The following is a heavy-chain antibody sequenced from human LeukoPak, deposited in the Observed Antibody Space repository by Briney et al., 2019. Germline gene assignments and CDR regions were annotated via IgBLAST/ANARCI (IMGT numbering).Heavy chain of an antibody. CDR2: INWNGGST. J-gene: IGHJ1*01. V-gene: IGHV3-20*04. D-gene: IGHD3-9*01. CDR3: VRTGRNAEYFQH. CDR1: GFTFDDYG. Sequence: GGSLRLSCAASGFTFDDYGMSWVRQAPGKGLEWVSGINWNGGSTGYADSVKGRFTISRDNAKNSLYLQMNSLRAEDTALYYCVRTGRNAEYFQHWGQGTLVTVSS.